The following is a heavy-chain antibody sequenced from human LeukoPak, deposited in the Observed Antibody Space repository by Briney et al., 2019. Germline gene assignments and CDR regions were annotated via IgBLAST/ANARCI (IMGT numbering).Heavy chain of an antibody. CDR1: GFTFSSFS. D-gene: IGHD1-1*01. V-gene: IGHV3-21*01. CDR2: ISSSSSYI. J-gene: IGHJ4*02. Sequence: GGSLRLSCAASGFTFSSFSMNWVRQAPGKGLEWVSSISSSSSYIYYADSVKGRFTISRDNAKNSLYLQMNSLRAEDTAVYYCARDPRGYNWNDVGYFDYWGQGTLVTVSS. CDR3: ARDPRGYNWNDVGYFDY.